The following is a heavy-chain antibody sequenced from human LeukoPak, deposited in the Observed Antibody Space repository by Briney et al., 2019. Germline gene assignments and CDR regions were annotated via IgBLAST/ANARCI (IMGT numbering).Heavy chain of an antibody. CDR1: GFTFSSYE. D-gene: IGHD6-19*01. CDR2: ISSSGSTI. CDR3: ARARSSGWYRNGMDV. Sequence: GGSLRLSCAASGFTFSSYEMNWVRQAPGKGLEWVSYISSSGSTIYYADSVKGRFTISRDNAKNSLYLQMNSLRAEDTAVYYCARARSSGWYRNGMDVWGQGTTVTVSS. V-gene: IGHV3-48*03. J-gene: IGHJ6*02.